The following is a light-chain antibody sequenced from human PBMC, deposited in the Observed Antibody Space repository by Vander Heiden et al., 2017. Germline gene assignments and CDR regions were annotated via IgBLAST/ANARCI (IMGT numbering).Light chain of an antibody. CDR3: QEWDSSTVV. J-gene: IGLJ2*01. CDR1: KLGDKS. V-gene: IGLV3-1*01. CDR2: QDN. Sequence: SYELTQLPSLSVSPGQPASITCSGGKLGDKSASWYQQQFGPSLVLVIDQDNRRPAGHRERCPGYNAGNTATLTISGNQAMDEDDYYCQEWDSSTVVFGGGTKLTVL.